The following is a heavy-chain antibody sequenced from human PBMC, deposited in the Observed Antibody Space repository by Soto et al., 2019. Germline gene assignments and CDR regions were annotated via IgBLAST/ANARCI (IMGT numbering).Heavy chain of an antibody. V-gene: IGHV4-4*02. CDR1: GGSISSSNW. Sequence: QVQLQESGPGLVKPSGTLSLTCAVSGGSISSSNWWSWVRQPTGKGLEWIGEIYHSGSTNYNPSLTSRVAISVDKSTKQFALKLSSVTAADTAVYYWARVAGAGTRFDDWGQGTLVTVSS. CDR2: IYHSGST. CDR3: ARVAGAGTRFDD. D-gene: IGHD6-19*01. J-gene: IGHJ4*02.